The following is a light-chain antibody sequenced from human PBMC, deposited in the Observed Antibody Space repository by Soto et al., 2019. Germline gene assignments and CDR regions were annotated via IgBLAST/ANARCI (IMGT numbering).Light chain of an antibody. J-gene: IGKJ4*01. CDR1: QSISTS. V-gene: IGKV1-39*01. CDR2: GAS. Sequence: DIQMTQSPSSLSASIGDRINITCRASQSISTSLNWYQQKPGKAPSLLIYGASTLQSGVPSRFSGSGSATDFTLNISSLQPEDFATYYCQQTFITPPLTFGGGTNVEIK. CDR3: QQTFITPPLT.